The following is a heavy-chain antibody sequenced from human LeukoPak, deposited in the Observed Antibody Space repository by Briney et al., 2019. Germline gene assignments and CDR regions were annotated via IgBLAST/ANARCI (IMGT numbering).Heavy chain of an antibody. CDR3: ARGPYYDFWSGYRYYYYYGMDV. J-gene: IGHJ6*02. V-gene: IGHV4-34*01. CDR2: INHSGST. D-gene: IGHD3-3*01. Sequence: PSETLSLTCAVYGGSFSGYYWSWIRQPPGKGLEWLGEINHSGSTNYNPSLKSRVTISVDTSKNQFSLKLSSVTAADTAVYYCARGPYYDFWSGYRYYYYYGMDVWGQGTTVTVSS. CDR1: GGSFSGYY.